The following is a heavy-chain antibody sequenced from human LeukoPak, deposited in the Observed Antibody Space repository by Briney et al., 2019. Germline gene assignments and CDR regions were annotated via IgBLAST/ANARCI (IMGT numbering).Heavy chain of an antibody. CDR1: GFTLSGYE. CDR3: ARDKDYGSSGYHMGNY. D-gene: IGHD3-22*01. J-gene: IGHJ4*02. Sequence: PGGSLRLSCAASGFTLSGYEMNWVRQAPGKGLEWVSSISSSSSYIYYADSVRGRFTISRDNPKNSLYLQMNSLRAESTAVYYCARDKDYGSSGYHMGNYWGQGTLVTVSS. V-gene: IGHV3-21*01. CDR2: ISSSSSYI.